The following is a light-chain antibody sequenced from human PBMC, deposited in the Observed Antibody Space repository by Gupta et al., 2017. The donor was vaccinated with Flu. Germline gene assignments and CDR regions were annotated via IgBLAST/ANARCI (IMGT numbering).Light chain of an antibody. J-gene: IGKJ4*01. CDR3: QQANSFPLT. V-gene: IGKV1-12*01. CDR1: QGLSSW. CDR2: AAS. Sequence: DIQMTQSPSSVSASVGDRVTITCRASQGLSSWLAWYQKKPGKAPKLLIYAASSLRNGVPSRCCGSGAVTDVTLTIISLQPEDYATYYCQQANSFPLTFGGGTKVEIK.